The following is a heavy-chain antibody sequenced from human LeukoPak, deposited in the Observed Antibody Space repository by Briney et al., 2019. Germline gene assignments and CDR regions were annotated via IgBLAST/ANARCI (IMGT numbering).Heavy chain of an antibody. V-gene: IGHV3-48*01. Sequence: PGGSLRLSCAASGFTFSSYSMNWVRQAPGKGLEWVSYISSSSSTIYYADSVKGRFTISRDNSKNTLYLQMDSLRAEDTAVYYCAKDLGRNSPAFFDYWGQGTLVTVSS. CDR3: AKDLGRNSPAFFDY. CDR1: GFTFSSYS. J-gene: IGHJ4*02. D-gene: IGHD3-3*02. CDR2: ISSSSSTI.